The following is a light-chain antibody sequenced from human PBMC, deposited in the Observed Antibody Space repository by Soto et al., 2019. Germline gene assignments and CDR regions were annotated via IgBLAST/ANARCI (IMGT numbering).Light chain of an antibody. V-gene: IGKV3-11*01. Sequence: EIVLTQSPATLSLSPGDRATLSCRASQSVRDYLAWYQQKPGQAPRLVIYGAFNRATGIPARFSGSGSGTDFTLTISSLEPEDFAVYYCQQRNIWPPVTFGQGTRLEIK. CDR3: QQRNIWPPVT. J-gene: IGKJ5*01. CDR2: GAF. CDR1: QSVRDY.